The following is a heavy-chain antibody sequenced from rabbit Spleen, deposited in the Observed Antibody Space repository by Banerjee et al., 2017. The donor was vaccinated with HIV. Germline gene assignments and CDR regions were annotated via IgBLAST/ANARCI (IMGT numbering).Heavy chain of an antibody. V-gene: IGHV1S45*01. CDR1: GFSFSSSYN. CDR2: IWTGSSGTT. D-gene: IGHD4-2*01. CDR3: ARVPSGNTANFVTRLDF. J-gene: IGHJ3*01. Sequence: QEQLVESGGGLVQPEGSLTLTCTSSGFSFSSSYNMCWVRQAPGKGLEWIACIWTGSSGTTYYASWAKGRFTISKTSSTTVTLQMTSLTAADTATYFCARVPSGNTANFVTRLDFWGPGTLVTVS.